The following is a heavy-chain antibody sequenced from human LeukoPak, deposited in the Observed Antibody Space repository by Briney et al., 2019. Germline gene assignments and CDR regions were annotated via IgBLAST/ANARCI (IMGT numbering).Heavy chain of an antibody. CDR1: GFTLSSYW. Sequence: GGSLRLSCAASGFTLSSYWVYWVRQAPGKGLEWVAKIEQDGSGKYYVDSVKGRFTISRDNAKNSLYLQMNSLRAEDTAVYYCARGYYGMDVWGQGTTVTVSS. J-gene: IGHJ6*02. CDR3: ARGYYGMDV. CDR2: IEQDGSGK. V-gene: IGHV3-7*04.